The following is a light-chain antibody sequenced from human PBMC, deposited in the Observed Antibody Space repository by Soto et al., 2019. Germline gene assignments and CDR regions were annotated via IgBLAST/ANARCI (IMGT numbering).Light chain of an antibody. V-gene: IGKV3-20*01. Sequence: IVLTQSPGTLSLSPGEGATLSCRASQSVSSNYLAWYQQRPGQTPRLLIYGASNRATGIPDRFSGSGSVTDFTLTISSLQSEDFAVYYCQQYNNWPYTFGQGTKLEIK. CDR2: GAS. CDR1: QSVSSNY. J-gene: IGKJ2*01. CDR3: QQYNNWPYT.